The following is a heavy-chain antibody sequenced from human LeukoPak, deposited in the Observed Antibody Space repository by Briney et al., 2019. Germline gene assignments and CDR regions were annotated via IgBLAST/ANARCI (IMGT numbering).Heavy chain of an antibody. CDR1: GFTFSDYY. D-gene: IGHD3-10*01. V-gene: IGHV3-11*01. CDR2: ISGTGRTI. J-gene: IGHJ4*02. CDR3: AKDRVLLWFGEFDY. Sequence: GGSLRLSCAVSGFTFSDYYTTWIRQAPGQGLEWVSYISGTGRTIYYADSVKGRFTISRDNSKNTLYLQMNSLRAEDTAVYYCAKDRVLLWFGEFDYWGQGTLVTVSS.